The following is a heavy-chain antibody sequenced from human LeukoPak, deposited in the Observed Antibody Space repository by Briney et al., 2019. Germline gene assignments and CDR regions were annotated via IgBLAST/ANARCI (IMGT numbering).Heavy chain of an antibody. D-gene: IGHD2-2*02. CDR1: GVSISSYY. V-gene: IGHV4-59*01. CDR3: ARGQLLYGRHVAFDY. Sequence: SETLSLTCTVSGVSISSYYWSWIRQPPGKGLEWIGYIYYSGSTNYNPSLKSRVTISVDTSKNQFSLKLSSVTAADTAVYYCARGQLLYGRHVAFDYWGQGTLVTVSS. CDR2: IYYSGST. J-gene: IGHJ4*02.